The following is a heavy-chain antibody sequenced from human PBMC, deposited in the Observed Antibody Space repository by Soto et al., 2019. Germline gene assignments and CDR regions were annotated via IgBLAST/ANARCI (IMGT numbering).Heavy chain of an antibody. CDR1: GYTFTSYG. V-gene: IGHV1-18*01. D-gene: IGHD2-2*01. CDR3: ARGIVVVPADLPNWFDP. CDR2: ISAYNGNT. Sequence: QVQLVQSGAEVKKPGASVKVSCKASGYTFTSYGISWVRQAPGQGLEWMGWISAYNGNTNYAQKLQGRVTMTTDTATSTAYMELRSLRSDDTAVYYCARGIVVVPADLPNWFDPWGQGTLVTVSS. J-gene: IGHJ5*02.